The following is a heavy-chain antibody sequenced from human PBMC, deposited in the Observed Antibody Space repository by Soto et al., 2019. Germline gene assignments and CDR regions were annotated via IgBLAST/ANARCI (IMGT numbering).Heavy chain of an antibody. CDR3: ARRSSGTSYFWLDP. CDR2: ISYTGNT. J-gene: IGHJ5*02. Sequence: HLQLQESGPGLVKPSETLSLICAVSGASISSSGYHWDWVRQPPGKGLEWIGTISYTGNTHSNPSLESRLTISPDTAKNQLSLRLSAVTAADTAVYYSARRSSGTSYFWLDPWGQGTLVTVSS. CDR1: GASISSSGYH. V-gene: IGHV4-39*07. D-gene: IGHD6-19*01.